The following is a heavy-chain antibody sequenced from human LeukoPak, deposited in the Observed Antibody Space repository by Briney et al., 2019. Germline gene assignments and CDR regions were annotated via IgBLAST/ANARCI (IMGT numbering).Heavy chain of an antibody. CDR2: FNVGHGNT. CDR3: ASQYYYGPTGYYGGFDY. Sequence: ASVNVPCKTSGYTFTTYAIHWVRQAPGDRLEWMGCFNVGHGNTEYSERFQGRVTITTDASATTHFMELSSLRSEDAAVYYCASQYYYGPTGYYGGFDYWGQGTPVTVSS. J-gene: IGHJ4*02. V-gene: IGHV1-3*01. D-gene: IGHD3-22*01. CDR1: GYTFTTYA.